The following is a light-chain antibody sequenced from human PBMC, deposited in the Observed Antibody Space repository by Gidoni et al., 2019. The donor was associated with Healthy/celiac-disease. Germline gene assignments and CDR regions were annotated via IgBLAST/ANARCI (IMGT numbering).Light chain of an antibody. CDR1: QSVLYSSNDKNY. CDR2: WAS. Sequence: DIVLNQSPDSLAVSLGERATINCKSSQSVLYSSNDKNYLAWYQQKPGQPPKLLIYWASTRESGVPDRFSRSGSGTDFTLTISSLQAEDVAVYYCQQYYSTPVTFGGXTKVELK. V-gene: IGKV4-1*01. CDR3: QQYYSTPVT. J-gene: IGKJ4*01.